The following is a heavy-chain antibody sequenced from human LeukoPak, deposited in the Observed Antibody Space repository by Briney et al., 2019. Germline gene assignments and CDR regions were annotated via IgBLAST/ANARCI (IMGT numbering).Heavy chain of an antibody. D-gene: IGHD1-26*01. CDR1: GGSISSTSYY. Sequence: PSETLSLTCTVSGGSISSTSYYWGWIRQPPGKGLEWIGTIYYSGSTYYNPSLKSRVTISVVTSKNQFSLKLSSVTAADTAVYYCARGMGATTWFDPWGQGTLVTVSS. J-gene: IGHJ5*02. V-gene: IGHV4-39*07. CDR3: ARGMGATTWFDP. CDR2: IYYSGST.